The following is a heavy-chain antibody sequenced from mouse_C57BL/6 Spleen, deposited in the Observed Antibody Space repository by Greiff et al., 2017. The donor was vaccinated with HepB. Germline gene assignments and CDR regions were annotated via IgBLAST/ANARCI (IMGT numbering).Heavy chain of an antibody. CDR3: ARTLLRNFDV. D-gene: IGHD1-2*01. CDR1: GYAFSSSW. Sequence: QVQLQQSGPELVKPGASVKISCKASGYAFSSSWMNWVKQRPGKGLEWIGRIYPGDGDTNYNGKFKGKATLTADKSSSTAYMQLSSLTSEDSAVYFCARTLLRNFDVWGTGTTVTVSS. V-gene: IGHV1-82*01. CDR2: IYPGDGDT. J-gene: IGHJ1*03.